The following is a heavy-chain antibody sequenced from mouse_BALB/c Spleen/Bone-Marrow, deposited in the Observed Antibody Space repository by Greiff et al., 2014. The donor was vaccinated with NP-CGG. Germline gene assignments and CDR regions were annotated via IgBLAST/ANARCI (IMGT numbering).Heavy chain of an antibody. CDR2: INPSNGRT. V-gene: IGHV1S81*02. J-gene: IGHJ4*01. D-gene: IGHD2-1*01. Sequence: VQLQQSGAELVKPGASVKPSCKASGYTFTSYWMHWVKQRPGQGLEWIGEINPSNGRTNYNEKFKNKATLTVDKSSSTAYMQLSSLTSEDSAVYYCARARNYGNYDAMDYWGQGTSVTVSS. CDR3: ARARNYGNYDAMDY. CDR1: GYTFTSYW.